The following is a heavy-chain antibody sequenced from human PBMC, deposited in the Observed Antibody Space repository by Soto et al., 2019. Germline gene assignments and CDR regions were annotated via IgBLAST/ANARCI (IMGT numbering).Heavy chain of an antibody. V-gene: IGHV4-30-4*01. Sequence: QPPWKGLEWIGYIYYSGSTDYNPSLKSPVTISVDTSKNQFSLKLSSVTAGDKAVYYCARGLVHWFDPWGQGTLVTVSA. CDR2: IYYSGST. CDR3: ARGLVHWFDP. J-gene: IGHJ5*02. D-gene: IGHD1-26*01.